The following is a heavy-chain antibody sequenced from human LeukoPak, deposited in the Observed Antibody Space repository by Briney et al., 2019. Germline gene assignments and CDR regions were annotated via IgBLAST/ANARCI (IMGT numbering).Heavy chain of an antibody. J-gene: IGHJ4*02. D-gene: IGHD3-10*01. CDR3: VRDTSYSGSGPHFDY. CDR2: INDNGAGT. CDR1: GFTFRSFA. Sequence: GGSLRLSCAASGFTFRSFAMSWVRQAPGKGLKWVSTINDNGAGTYYADSVNGRFTVSRDNAKNTLFLQMNSLRADDTAVYYCVRDTSYSGSGPHFDYWGQGTLVTVSS. V-gene: IGHV3-23*01.